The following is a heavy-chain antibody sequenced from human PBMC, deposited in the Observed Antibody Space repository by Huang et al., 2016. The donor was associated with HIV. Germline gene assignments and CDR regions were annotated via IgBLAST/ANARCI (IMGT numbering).Heavy chain of an antibody. D-gene: IGHD1-26*01. CDR2: ISGYNGNT. J-gene: IGHJ4*02. CDR1: GNTFSGYG. V-gene: IGHV1-18*04. Sequence: VQLVQSGAEVKKPGASVKVSCTASGNTFSGYGISWVRQAPGQGRAGMGWISGYNGNTNDVENLQGRVTMTTDTSTSTAYMELRSRRSDDTAVYYCAKDRRPYSGSYLGYWGQGTLVTVSS. CDR3: AKDRRPYSGSYLGY.